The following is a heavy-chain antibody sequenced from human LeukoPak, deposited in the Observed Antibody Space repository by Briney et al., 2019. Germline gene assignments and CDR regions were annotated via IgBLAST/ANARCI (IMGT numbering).Heavy chain of an antibody. D-gene: IGHD3-10*01. CDR2: ISAYNGNT. Sequence: GASVKVSCKASGYTFTSYGISWVRQAPGQGLEWMGWISAYNGNTNYAQKLQGRVTMTTDTSTSTAYMELRSLRSDDTAVYYCARDGTDRPNYYGSGSYNWFDPWGQGTLVTVSS. CDR1: GYTFTSYG. J-gene: IGHJ5*02. V-gene: IGHV1-18*01. CDR3: ARDGTDRPNYYGSGSYNWFDP.